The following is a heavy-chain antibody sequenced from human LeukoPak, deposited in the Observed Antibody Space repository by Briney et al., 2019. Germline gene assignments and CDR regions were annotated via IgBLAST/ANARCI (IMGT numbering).Heavy chain of an antibody. J-gene: IGHJ4*02. CDR3: TRDLPVPSLVRGIIIYGLIDY. D-gene: IGHD3-10*01. CDR2: TSPDGETT. CDR1: GFTFSSIS. Sequence: GGSLRLSCEASGFTFSSISMNWVRQAPGKGLEWVSSTSPDGETTYHADSVMGRFTTSRDNAKSSLYLQMNSLRAEDTALYYCTRDLPVPSLVRGIIIYGLIDYWGQGTLVTVSS. V-gene: IGHV3-21*06.